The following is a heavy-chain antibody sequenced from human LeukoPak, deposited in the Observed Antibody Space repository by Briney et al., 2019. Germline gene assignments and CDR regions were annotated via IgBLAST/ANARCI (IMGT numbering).Heavy chain of an antibody. CDR3: ARDRDVDDFDS. Sequence: SETLSLTCAVYGGSFSDYYWSWIRQPPGKGLEWIGEINHSGSTKYNPSLKSRITISVDTSKNQFSLRLSSVTAADTAVYYCARDRDVDDFDSWGHGTLVTVSS. CDR1: GGSFSDYY. V-gene: IGHV4-34*01. D-gene: IGHD2-15*01. CDR2: INHSGST. J-gene: IGHJ4*01.